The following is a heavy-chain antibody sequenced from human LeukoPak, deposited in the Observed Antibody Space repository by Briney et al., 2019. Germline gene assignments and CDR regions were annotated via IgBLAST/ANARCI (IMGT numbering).Heavy chain of an antibody. CDR1: GFPLSESA. Sequence: GGSLRLSCAASGFPLSESAIHWVRQASGKGLEGVGRIRSKANNSATAYAASVKGRFTISRDDSKKTTYLQMNSLKTEDSAVYYCSRYRGDSDAFDMWGQGTMVTVSS. V-gene: IGHV3-73*01. J-gene: IGHJ3*02. CDR3: SRYRGDSDAFDM. CDR2: IRSKANNSAT. D-gene: IGHD3-16*01.